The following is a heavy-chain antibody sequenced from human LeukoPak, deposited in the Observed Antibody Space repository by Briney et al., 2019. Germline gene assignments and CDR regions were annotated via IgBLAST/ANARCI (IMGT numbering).Heavy chain of an antibody. Sequence: GGSLRLSCAASGFPFSSYWMAWVRQAPGKGLEWVSGISWNSGSIDYADSVKGRFTISRDNAKNSLYLQMNSLRAEDTALYYCTKDKSHSSWTSRSYYHGLDVWGQGTTVTVSS. V-gene: IGHV3-9*01. J-gene: IGHJ6*02. D-gene: IGHD6-13*01. CDR3: TKDKSHSSWTSRSYYHGLDV. CDR2: ISWNSGSI. CDR1: GFPFSSYW.